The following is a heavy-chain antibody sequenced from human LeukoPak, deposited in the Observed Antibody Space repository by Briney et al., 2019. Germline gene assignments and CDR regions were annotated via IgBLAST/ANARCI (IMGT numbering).Heavy chain of an antibody. D-gene: IGHD5-12*01. CDR2: IKQDGSEK. V-gene: IGHV3-7*01. CDR3: ARRGSGYDLVGYFDY. Sequence: GGTLRLSCAASGFTFSSYGMSWVRQAPGKGLEWVANIKQDGSEKNYVDSVKGRFTISRGNAKNSLYLQMNSLRAEDTAVYYCARRGSGYDLVGYFDYWGQGTLVTVSS. J-gene: IGHJ4*02. CDR1: GFTFSSYG.